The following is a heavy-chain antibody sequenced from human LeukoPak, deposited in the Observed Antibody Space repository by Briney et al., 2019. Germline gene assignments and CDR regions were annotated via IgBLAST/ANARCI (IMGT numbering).Heavy chain of an antibody. CDR3: ARAGVITFGGVIVLDYFDY. Sequence: GSLSLSCAASGFPFSDYYMSWIRQAPGKGLEWVSYIGSSGRTIYYADSVKGRFTISRDNAKNSLYLQMNSLRAEDTAVYYCARAGVITFGGVIVLDYFDYWGQGTLVTVSS. CDR2: IGSSGRTI. CDR1: GFPFSDYY. V-gene: IGHV3-11*04. J-gene: IGHJ4*02. D-gene: IGHD3-16*02.